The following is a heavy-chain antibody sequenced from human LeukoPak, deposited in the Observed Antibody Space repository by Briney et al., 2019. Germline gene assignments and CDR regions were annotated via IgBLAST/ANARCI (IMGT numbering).Heavy chain of an antibody. CDR3: AKPRVPMVRETYYFDY. J-gene: IGHJ4*02. CDR1: GFTFSRFW. V-gene: IGHV3-7*03. Sequence: GGSLRLSCAASGFTFSRFWMSWVRQAPGKGLEWVANINENGNEKYYVDSVKGRFTISRDNSKNTLYLQMNSLRAEDTAVYYCAKPRVPMVRETYYFDYWGQGTLVTVSS. CDR2: INENGNEK. D-gene: IGHD3-10*01.